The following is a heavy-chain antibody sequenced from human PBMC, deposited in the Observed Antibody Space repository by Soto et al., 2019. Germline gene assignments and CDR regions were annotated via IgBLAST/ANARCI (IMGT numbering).Heavy chain of an antibody. CDR3: AKDLEKWLVQLGGLDT. D-gene: IGHD1-1*01. V-gene: IGHV3-23*01. CDR1: GFTLSSYF. J-gene: IGHJ5*02. Sequence: GGSLRLSCVASGFTLSSYFMTWVRHAPGKGLEWVSAISNSGGSTYYADSVKGRFTISRDNSHNTLYLQMNNLRAEDTARYYCAKDLEKWLVQLGGLDTWGQGAQVTVSS. CDR2: ISNSGGST.